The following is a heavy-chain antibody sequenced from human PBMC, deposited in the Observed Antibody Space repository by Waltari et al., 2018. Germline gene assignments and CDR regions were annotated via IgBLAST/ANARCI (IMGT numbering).Heavy chain of an antibody. CDR2: IYTSGST. Sequence: QVQLQESGPGLVKPSQTLSLTCTVSGDSISSGSYYWSWIRQPAGKGLEWIGRIYTSGSTNYNPSLKSRVTISVDTSKNQFSLKLSSVTAADTAVYYCARGPAHGIYAFFDYWGQGTLVTVSS. CDR1: GDSISSGSYY. V-gene: IGHV4-61*02. D-gene: IGHD3-16*01. J-gene: IGHJ4*02. CDR3: ARGPAHGIYAFFDY.